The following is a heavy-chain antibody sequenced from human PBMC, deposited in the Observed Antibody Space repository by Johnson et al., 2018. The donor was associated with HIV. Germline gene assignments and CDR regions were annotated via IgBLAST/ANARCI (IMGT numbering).Heavy chain of an antibody. J-gene: IGHJ3*02. CDR1: GFTFRSYA. CDR2: ISYDGSNK. D-gene: IGHD4-17*01. V-gene: IGHV3-30*04. Sequence: QVQLVESGGGVVQPGRSLRLSCAASGFTFRSYAMHWVRQAPGKGLEWVAIISYDGSNKYYADSVKGRFTISRDNSKNTLYLQMNSLRAEDTAVYYCAKGENDYGDYGLDAFDIWGQGTMVTVSS. CDR3: AKGENDYGDYGLDAFDI.